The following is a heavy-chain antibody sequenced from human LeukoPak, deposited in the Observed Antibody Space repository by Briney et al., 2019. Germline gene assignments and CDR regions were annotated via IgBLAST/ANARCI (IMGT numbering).Heavy chain of an antibody. CDR3: ARDGYNFFDY. CDR1: NGSISNYY. V-gene: IGHV4-59*01. CDR2: VYYSGST. Sequence: SETLSLTCSVSNGSISNYYRSWIRQPPGKGLEWIGYVYYSGSTKYNPSLNSRVTISVDTSQNEISLKLTSVTAADTAVYYCARDGYNFFDYWGQGTPVTVSP. D-gene: IGHD5-24*01. J-gene: IGHJ4*02.